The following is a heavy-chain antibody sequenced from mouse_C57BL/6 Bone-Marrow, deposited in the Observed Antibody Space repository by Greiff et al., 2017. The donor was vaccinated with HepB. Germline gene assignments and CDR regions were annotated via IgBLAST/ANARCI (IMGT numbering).Heavy chain of an antibody. D-gene: IGHD2-5*01. V-gene: IGHV14-4*01. J-gene: IGHJ4*01. CDR3: TKDSNYSYYYAMDY. Sequence: VQLQQSGAGLVRPGASVKLSCTASGFNIKDDYMHWVKQRPEQGLEWIGWIDPENGDTEYASKFQGKATITADTSSNTAYLQLSSLTSEDTAFYSCTKDSNYSYYYAMDYWGQGTSVTVSS. CDR2: IDPENGDT. CDR1: GFNIKDDY.